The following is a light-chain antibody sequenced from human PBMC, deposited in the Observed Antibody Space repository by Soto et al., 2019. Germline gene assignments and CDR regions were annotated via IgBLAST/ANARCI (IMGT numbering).Light chain of an antibody. Sequence: QSVLTHPPSASWSPGHSVTISCTGTSSDVGAYNYVSWYQHHPGKAPKLLVYEVNKRPSGVPDRFSGSKSGNTASLTVSGLQAEDEADYYCTSHAGTINFHYIFGTGTKVTVL. J-gene: IGLJ1*01. CDR3: TSHAGTINFHYI. V-gene: IGLV2-8*01. CDR1: SSDVGAYNY. CDR2: EVN.